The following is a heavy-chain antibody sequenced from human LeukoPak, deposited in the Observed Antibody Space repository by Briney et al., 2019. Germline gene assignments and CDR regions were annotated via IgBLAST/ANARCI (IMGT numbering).Heavy chain of an antibody. J-gene: IGHJ1*01. Sequence: SETLSLTCTVSGYSISSGYYWGWIRQPPGEGLEWIGSIYHSGSTYYNPSLKSRVTISVDTSKNQFSLKLSSVTAADTAVYYCARDEKGGHSGSYTAEYFQHWGQGTLVTVSS. V-gene: IGHV4-38-2*02. CDR3: ARDEKGGHSGSYTAEYFQH. CDR1: GYSISSGYY. D-gene: IGHD1-26*01. CDR2: IYHSGST.